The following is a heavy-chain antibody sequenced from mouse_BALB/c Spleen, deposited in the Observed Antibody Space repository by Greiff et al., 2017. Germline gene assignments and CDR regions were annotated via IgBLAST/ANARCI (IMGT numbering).Heavy chain of an antibody. CDR2: INPDSSTI. D-gene: IGHD2-2*01. CDR3: ARQGLRWYFDV. J-gene: IGHJ1*01. CDR1: GFDFSRYW. Sequence: EVHLVESGGGLVQPGGSLKLSCAASGFDFSRYWMSWVRQAPGKGLEWIGEINPDSSTINYTPSLKDKFIISRDNAKNTLYLQMSKVRSEDTALYYCARQGLRWYFDVWGAGTTVTVSS. V-gene: IGHV4-1*02.